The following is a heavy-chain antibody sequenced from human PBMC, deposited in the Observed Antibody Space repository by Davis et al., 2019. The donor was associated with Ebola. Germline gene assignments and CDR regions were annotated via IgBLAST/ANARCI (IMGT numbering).Heavy chain of an antibody. Sequence: GGSLRPSCAAPGFTFTSYAMSWFRQAPGKGLEWVPAITRSGGSTYYADSLKGRFTTPRDNAQNSVDLQMNSLRVEATAIYYCVKDTSSIWFDVWGQGTTVTVSS. D-gene: IGHD6-13*01. CDR2: ITRSGGST. V-gene: IGHV3-23*01. CDR3: VKDTSSIWFDV. J-gene: IGHJ3*01. CDR1: GFTFTSYA.